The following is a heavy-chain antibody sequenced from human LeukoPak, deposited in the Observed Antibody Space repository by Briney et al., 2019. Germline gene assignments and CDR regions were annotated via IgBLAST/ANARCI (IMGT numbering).Heavy chain of an antibody. CDR1: GFTVSSNY. V-gene: IGHV3-11*04. Sequence: GGSLRLSCAASGFTVSSNYMSWVRQAPGKGLEWISYISRSGSIIYYADSVKGRFTIFRDNAKNSLYLQMDSLRAEDTAVYYCARYDYGAFDIWGQGTMVSVSS. CDR3: ARYDYGAFDI. J-gene: IGHJ3*02. CDR2: ISRSGSII. D-gene: IGHD4/OR15-4a*01.